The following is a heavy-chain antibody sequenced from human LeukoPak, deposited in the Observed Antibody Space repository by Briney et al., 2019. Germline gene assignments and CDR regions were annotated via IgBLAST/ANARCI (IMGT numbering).Heavy chain of an antibody. CDR3: ARGVGTPNDAFDI. Sequence: SETLSLTCAVYGGSFSGYYWSWIRQPPGKGLEWIGEINHSGSTNYNPSLKSRVTISVDTSKNQFSLKLSSVTAADTAVYYCARGVGTPNDAFDIWGQGTMVTVSS. D-gene: IGHD2-15*01. J-gene: IGHJ3*02. CDR1: GGSFSGYY. CDR2: INHSGST. V-gene: IGHV4-34*01.